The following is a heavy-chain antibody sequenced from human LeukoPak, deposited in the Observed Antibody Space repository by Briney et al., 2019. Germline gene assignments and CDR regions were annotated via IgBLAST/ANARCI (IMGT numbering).Heavy chain of an antibody. Sequence: SGPTLVKPTQTLTLTCTFSGFSLSTSGVGVGWIRQPPGKALEWLALIYWNDDKRYSPSLKNRLTITKDTSKNQVVLTMTNMDPVDTATYYCAHRPADIVATMTFDYWGQGTLVTVSS. CDR1: GFSLSTSGVG. J-gene: IGHJ4*02. D-gene: IGHD5-12*01. V-gene: IGHV2-5*01. CDR3: AHRPADIVATMTFDY. CDR2: IYWNDDK.